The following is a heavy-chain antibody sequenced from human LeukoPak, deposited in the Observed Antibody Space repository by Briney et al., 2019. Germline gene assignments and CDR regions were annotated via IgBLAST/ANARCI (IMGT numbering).Heavy chain of an antibody. Sequence: SGGSLRLSCAASGFTFSSYSMNWVRQAPGKGLEWVSSISSSSSYIYYADSGKGGFTISRDNAKNSLYLQMNSLRAEDTAVYSCARIQLRPDYWGQGTLVTVSS. J-gene: IGHJ4*02. CDR1: GFTFSSYS. D-gene: IGHD5-18*01. CDR3: ARIQLRPDY. CDR2: ISSSSSYI. V-gene: IGHV3-21*01.